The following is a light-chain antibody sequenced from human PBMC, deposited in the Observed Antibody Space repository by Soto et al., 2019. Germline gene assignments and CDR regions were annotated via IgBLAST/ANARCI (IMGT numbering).Light chain of an antibody. V-gene: IGLV2-14*03. Sequence: QSALTQPASVSGSPRQSITISCTGTSSDVGGYNYVSWYQHHPGKAPKLMIYDVSNRPSGVSNRFSGSKAGNTAPRTSSGLQPEDEDDYYCSSYTTSNTRQIVFGTGTKLTVL. CDR3: SSYTTSNTRQIV. J-gene: IGLJ1*01. CDR1: SSDVGGYNY. CDR2: DVS.